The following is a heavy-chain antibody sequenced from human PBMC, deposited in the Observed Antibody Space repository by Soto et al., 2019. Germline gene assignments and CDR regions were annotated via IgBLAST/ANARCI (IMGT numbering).Heavy chain of an antibody. CDR3: ARDDGYYRLYDY. V-gene: IGHV4-30-4*01. J-gene: IGHJ4*02. D-gene: IGHD3-3*01. CDR2: IYYTGST. CDR1: GGSISSGDYF. Sequence: QVRLQESGPGLVKPSQTLSLTCTVSGGSISSGDYFWSWVRQPPGKGLEWIGYIYYTGSTSYNPSLKSRITMSVDTSKSQFSLQVSSVTAADTAVYFCARDDGYYRLYDYWGQGTLVTVSS.